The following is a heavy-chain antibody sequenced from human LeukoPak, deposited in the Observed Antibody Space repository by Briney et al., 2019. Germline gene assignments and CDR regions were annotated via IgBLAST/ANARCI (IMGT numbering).Heavy chain of an antibody. J-gene: IGHJ4*02. V-gene: IGHV4-39*01. CDR1: DGSISSSSYY. CDR2: IYYSGST. Sequence: SETLSLTCTVSDGSISSSSYYWGWIRQPPGKGLEWIGSIYYSGSTYYNPSLKSRVTISVDTSKNKFSLKLSSVTAADTAVYYCARLQVATTGPYFDYWGQGTLVTVSS. D-gene: IGHD5-12*01. CDR3: ARLQVATTGPYFDY.